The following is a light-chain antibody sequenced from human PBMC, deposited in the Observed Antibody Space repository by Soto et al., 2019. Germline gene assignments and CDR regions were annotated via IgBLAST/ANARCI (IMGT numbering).Light chain of an antibody. CDR2: DVS. Sequence: QSALTQPASVSGSPGQSITISCTGTSSDVGGYKFVSWYQQHPGKAPKLIIYDVSNRPSGVSNRFSGSKSGNTASLTISGLQAEDEADYYCSSYTSNNTYVFGTGTKVTVL. V-gene: IGLV2-14*03. CDR3: SSYTSNNTYV. CDR1: SSDVGGYKF. J-gene: IGLJ1*01.